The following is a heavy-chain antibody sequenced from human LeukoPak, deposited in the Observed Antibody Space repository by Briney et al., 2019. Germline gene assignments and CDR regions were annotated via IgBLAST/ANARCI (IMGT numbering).Heavy chain of an antibody. V-gene: IGHV3-20*01. CDR2: INWNGGST. J-gene: IGHJ4*02. CDR3: AREIAAAGEFDY. D-gene: IGHD6-13*01. Sequence: GGSLTLSCAASGFTFDDYGMRWVRQAPGKGLEWVCGINWNGGSTGYADSVKGRFTISRDNAKNSLYLQMNSLRAEDTALYHCAREIAAAGEFDYWGQGTLVTVSP. CDR1: GFTFDDYG.